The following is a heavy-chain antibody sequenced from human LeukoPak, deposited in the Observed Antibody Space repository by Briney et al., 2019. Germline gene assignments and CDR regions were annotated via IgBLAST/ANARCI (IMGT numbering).Heavy chain of an antibody. CDR3: AREPLGGELSLYQPLDY. CDR1: GGSFSGYY. CDR2: IKHSGST. Sequence: SETLSLTCAVYGGSFSGYYWSWIRQPPGKGLEWIGEIKHSGSTNYNPSLKSRVTISVDTSKNQFSLKLSSVTAADTAVYYCAREPLGGELSLYQPLDYWGQGTLVTVSS. V-gene: IGHV4-34*01. D-gene: IGHD3-16*02. J-gene: IGHJ4*02.